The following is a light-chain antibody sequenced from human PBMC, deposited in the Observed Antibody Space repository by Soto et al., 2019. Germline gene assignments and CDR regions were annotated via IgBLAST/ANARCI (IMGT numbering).Light chain of an antibody. Sequence: EIVLTQSPDTLSLSPGQRATLSCRAIQSVRSDYFAWYQQKPGQAPRVIIFGVSTRATGVPDRFSGSGSGTDFTLTISSLEPEDFAVYSCQQRSNWPPITFGQGTRLEIK. CDR1: QSVRSDY. CDR2: GVS. CDR3: QQRSNWPPIT. V-gene: IGKV3D-20*02. J-gene: IGKJ5*01.